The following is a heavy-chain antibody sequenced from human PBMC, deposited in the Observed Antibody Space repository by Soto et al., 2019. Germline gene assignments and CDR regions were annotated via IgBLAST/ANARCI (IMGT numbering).Heavy chain of an antibody. Sequence: ASVKVSCKASGYTFTSYYMHWVRQAPGQGLEWMGIINPSGGSTSYAQKFQGRVTMTRDTSTSTVYMELSSLRSEDTAVYYCAREIPKAGKPLGWFDPWGQGTLVTVSS. V-gene: IGHV1-46*01. CDR1: GYTFTSYY. CDR3: AREIPKAGKPLGWFDP. CDR2: INPSGGST. D-gene: IGHD2-2*02. J-gene: IGHJ5*02.